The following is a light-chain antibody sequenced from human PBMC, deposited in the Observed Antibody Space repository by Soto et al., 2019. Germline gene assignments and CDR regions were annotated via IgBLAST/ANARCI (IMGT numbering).Light chain of an antibody. CDR1: SSDVGGYDY. CDR2: EVS. J-gene: IGLJ1*01. V-gene: IGLV2-14*01. Sequence: QSALTQPASVSGSPGQSITISCTGTSSDVGGYDYDSWYQQHPGKAPKLMIYEVSNRPSGISNRFSGSKSANTASLTISGLQAEDEADYYCSSFTSSRTPFVFGTGTKLTVL. CDR3: SSFTSSRTPFV.